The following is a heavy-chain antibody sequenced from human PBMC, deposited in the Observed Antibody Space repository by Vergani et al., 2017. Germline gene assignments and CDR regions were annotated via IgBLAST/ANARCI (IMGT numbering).Heavy chain of an antibody. CDR1: GGSINTGAYY. CDR2: VYTSGMT. CDR3: ARELSYYYGSGSDDYNPYYYEGMDV. D-gene: IGHD3-10*01. Sequence: QVQLQESGPRLVRPSQTLSLTCTVSGGSINTGAYYWSWIRQPAGKGLEWIGRVYTSGMTNDNPSLKSRVTILVDRSKSQLSLKLTSVTAGDTAVYFCARELSYYYGSGSDDYNPYYYEGMDVWGPGTTVTVSS. V-gene: IGHV4-61*02. J-gene: IGHJ6*02.